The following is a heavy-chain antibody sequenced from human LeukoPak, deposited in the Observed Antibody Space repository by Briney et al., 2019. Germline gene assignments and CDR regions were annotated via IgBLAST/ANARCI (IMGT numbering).Heavy chain of an antibody. CDR1: GGSISSSSYY. CDR3: ARHGSSGYSPYYFDY. D-gene: IGHD3-22*01. Sequence: SETPSLTCTVSGGSISSSSYYWGWIRQPPGKGLEWIGSIYYSGSTYYNPSLKSRVTISVDTSKNQFSLKLSSVTAADTAVYYCARHGSSGYSPYYFDYWGQGTLVTVSS. J-gene: IGHJ4*02. V-gene: IGHV4-39*01. CDR2: IYYSGST.